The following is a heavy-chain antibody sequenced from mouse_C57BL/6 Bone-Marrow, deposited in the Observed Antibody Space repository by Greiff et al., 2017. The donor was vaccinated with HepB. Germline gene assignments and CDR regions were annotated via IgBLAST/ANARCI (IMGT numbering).Heavy chain of an antibody. CDR2: ILPGSGST. J-gene: IGHJ1*03. Sequence: QVQLQQSGAELMKPGASVKLSCKASGYTFTGYWIEWVKQRPGHGLEWIGEILPGSGSTNYNEKFKGKATFTAGTSSNTAYMQLSSLTTEDSAIYYCASYLWDFDVWGTGTTVTVSS. V-gene: IGHV1-9*01. CDR1: GYTFTGYW. CDR3: ASYLWDFDV. D-gene: IGHD5-5*01.